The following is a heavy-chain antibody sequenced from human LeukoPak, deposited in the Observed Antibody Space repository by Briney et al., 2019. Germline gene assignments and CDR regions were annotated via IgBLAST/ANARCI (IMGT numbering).Heavy chain of an antibody. J-gene: IGHJ6*03. CDR1: GGSFSGYY. CDR2: INHSGST. D-gene: IGHD3-22*01. CDR3: ARGSYYDSSGYYYPFNYYYYYYMDV. V-gene: IGHV4-34*01. Sequence: SETLSLTCAVYGGSFSGYYWSWLRQPPGKGLEWIGEINHSGSTNYNPSLKSRVTISVDTSKNQFSMKLSSVTAADTAVYYCARGSYYDSSGYYYPFNYYYYYYMDVWGKGTTVTVSS.